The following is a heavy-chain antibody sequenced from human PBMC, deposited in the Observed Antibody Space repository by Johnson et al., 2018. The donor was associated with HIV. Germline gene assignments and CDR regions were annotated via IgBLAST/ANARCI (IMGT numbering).Heavy chain of an antibody. CDR1: GFTFSDYY. D-gene: IGHD6-13*01. CDR3: ARSAAAWVGGMAFDI. J-gene: IGHJ3*02. V-gene: IGHV3-11*04. Sequence: QVQLVESGGGLVKPGGSLRLSCAASGFTFSDYYMSWIRQAPGKGLEWVSYISRSGSTIPYADSVKGRFTISWDNAKNSLYQQMNSLRAEDTAVYYCARSAAAWVGGMAFDIWGQGTMVTVSS. CDR2: ISRSGSTI.